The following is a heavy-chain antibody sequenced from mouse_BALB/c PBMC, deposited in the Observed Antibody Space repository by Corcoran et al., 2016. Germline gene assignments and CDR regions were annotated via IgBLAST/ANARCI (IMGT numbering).Heavy chain of an antibody. J-gene: IGHJ3*01. V-gene: IGHV14-1*02. Sequence: EIQLQQSGTELVRPGALVKLSCKASGFNIKDYYMHWVMQRPEQGLEWIGWIDPENGNTIYDPKFQGKASITADTSSNTAYLQLSSLTSEDTAVYYCASIYYDYAWFAYWGQGTLVTVSA. CDR2: IDPENGNT. D-gene: IGHD2-4*01. CDR1: GFNIKDYY. CDR3: ASIYYDYAWFAY.